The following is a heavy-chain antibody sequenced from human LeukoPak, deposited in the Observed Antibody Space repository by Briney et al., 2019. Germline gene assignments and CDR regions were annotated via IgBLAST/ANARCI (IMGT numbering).Heavy chain of an antibody. Sequence: GGSLRLSCAASGFTSSSYEMNWVRQAPGKGLEWVSYISSSGSTIYYADSVKGRFTISRDNAKNSLYLQMNSLRAEDTAVYYCARDGCSSTSCYTRGGYYFDYWGQGTLVTVSS. CDR1: GFTSSSYE. V-gene: IGHV3-48*03. CDR2: ISSSGSTI. D-gene: IGHD2-2*02. CDR3: ARDGCSSTSCYTRGGYYFDY. J-gene: IGHJ4*02.